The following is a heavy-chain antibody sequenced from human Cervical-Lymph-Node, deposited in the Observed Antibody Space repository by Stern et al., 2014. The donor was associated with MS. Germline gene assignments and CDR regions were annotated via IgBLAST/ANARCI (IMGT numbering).Heavy chain of an antibody. CDR2: ISYDGRNQ. V-gene: IGHV3-30*01. CDR3: ARGTGEFDY. J-gene: IGHJ4*02. CDR1: GFIFSNYA. Sequence: AQLEESGGGVVQPGRSLRLSCAASGFIFSNYAMHWVRQAPGKGLEWVAVISYDGRNQYYVDSVKGRFTISRDNSKNTLYLQMNSLRGEDTAVYYCARGTGEFDYWGQGALVTVSS. D-gene: IGHD2-8*02.